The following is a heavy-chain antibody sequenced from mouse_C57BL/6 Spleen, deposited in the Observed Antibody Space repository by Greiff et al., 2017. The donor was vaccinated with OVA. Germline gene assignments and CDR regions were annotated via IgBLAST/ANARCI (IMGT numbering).Heavy chain of an antibody. CDR3: ASQLTGAFDY. CDR2: INPYNGGT. J-gene: IGHJ2*01. Sequence: VQLQQSGPVLVKPGASVKMSCKASGYTFTDYYMNWVKQSHGKSLEWIGVINPYNGGTSYNQKFKGKATLTVDKSSSTAYMELNSLTSEDSAVYYCASQLTGAFDYWGQGTTLTVSS. CDR1: GYTFTDYY. D-gene: IGHD4-1*01. V-gene: IGHV1-19*01.